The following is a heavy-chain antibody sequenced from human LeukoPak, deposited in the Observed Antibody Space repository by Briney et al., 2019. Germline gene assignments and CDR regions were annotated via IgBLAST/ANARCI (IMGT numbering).Heavy chain of an antibody. V-gene: IGHV4-34*01. D-gene: IGHD4-17*01. CDR3: ARVTTVTNVGWSSNDY. J-gene: IGHJ4*02. CDR1: GGSFSGYY. CDR2: INHSGST. Sequence: SETLSLTCAVYGGSFSGYYWSWIRQPPGKGLEWIGEINHSGSTNYNPSLKSRVTISVDTSKNQFSLKLSSVTAADTAVYYCARVTTVTNVGWSSNDYWGQGTLVTVSS.